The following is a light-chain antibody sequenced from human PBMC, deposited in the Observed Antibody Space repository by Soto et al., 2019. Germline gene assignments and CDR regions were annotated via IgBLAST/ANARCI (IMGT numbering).Light chain of an antibody. J-gene: IGKJ1*01. Sequence: ETVMTQSPATLSVSPGERATLSCRASQSVRSNLAWYQQKPGQAPRLLIYGASTRATGTPDTLSGSGSGTEFTLTISSLQSEDFAVYYCQQYHVWPPTFGQGTKVEIK. CDR2: GAS. CDR3: QQYHVWPPT. V-gene: IGKV3-15*01. CDR1: QSVRSN.